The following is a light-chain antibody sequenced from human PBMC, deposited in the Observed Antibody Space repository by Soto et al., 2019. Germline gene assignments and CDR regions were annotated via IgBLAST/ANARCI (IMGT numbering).Light chain of an antibody. Sequence: VLTQSPVTLSLSPGERATLSCRASPDVGTYVAWYQVRGGQAPRLLISGASKRATGIPDRINGGGSEAAFILTINSLAPGDSAVYFCHQGGNGPGTFGQGTRVESK. CDR1: PDVGTY. J-gene: IGKJ5*01. CDR3: HQGGNGPGT. V-gene: IGKV3D-11*01. CDR2: GAS.